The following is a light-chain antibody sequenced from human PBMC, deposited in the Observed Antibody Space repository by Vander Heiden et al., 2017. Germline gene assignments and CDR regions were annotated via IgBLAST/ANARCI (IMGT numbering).Light chain of an antibody. CDR3: QSDTSQSDSRV. CDR1: SSDIGSNYD. J-gene: IGLJ3*02. V-gene: IGLV1-40*01. Sequence: QPVLTQPPSVPGAPGPRVTISCTGTSSDIGSNYDVHWYQQIPGTAPRLIIYGNNKRPSGVPDRFAGSKSGTSASLAITGLQADEEADYFCQSDTSQSDSRVFGGGTRLTVL. CDR2: GNN.